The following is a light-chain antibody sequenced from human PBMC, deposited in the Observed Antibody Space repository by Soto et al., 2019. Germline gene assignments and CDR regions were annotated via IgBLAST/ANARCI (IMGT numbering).Light chain of an antibody. V-gene: IGKV1-9*01. CDR2: AAP. CDR3: QQLTSYPRT. J-gene: IGKJ3*01. Sequence: DIQLTQSPSFLSAAVGDRVTITCRASQGISSYLSWYQQKPGKAPKLLIYAAPTLQSGVPSRFSGSGSGTEFTLAISSLQPEDFATYYCQQLTSYPRTFGPGTKVDI. CDR1: QGISSY.